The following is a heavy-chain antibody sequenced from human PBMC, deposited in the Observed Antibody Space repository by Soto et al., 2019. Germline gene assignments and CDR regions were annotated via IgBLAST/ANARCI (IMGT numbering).Heavy chain of an antibody. J-gene: IGHJ5*02. CDR2: ISGSGGST. CDR1: GVTFSSYA. Sequence: PGGSLRLSCAASGVTFSSYAMSWVRQAPGKGLEWVSVISGSGGSTYYADSVKGRFTISRDNSKNTQYLQMSSLRAEDTAVYYCAKGCGSDACWFDPWGQGTLVTVSS. D-gene: IGHD6-25*01. V-gene: IGHV3-23*01. CDR3: AKGCGSDACWFDP.